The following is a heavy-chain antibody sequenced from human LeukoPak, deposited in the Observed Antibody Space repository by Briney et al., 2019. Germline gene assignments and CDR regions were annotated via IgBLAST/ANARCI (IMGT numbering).Heavy chain of an antibody. D-gene: IGHD6-13*01. CDR1: GGSISSSSYY. Sequence: SETLSLTCTVSGGSISSSSYYWGWIRQPPGKGLEWIGSIYYSGSTYYNPSLKSRVTISVDTSKNQFSLKLSSVTAADTAVYYCARDHRSSVPGAFDIWGQGTMVTVSS. J-gene: IGHJ3*02. CDR3: ARDHRSSVPGAFDI. V-gene: IGHV4-39*07. CDR2: IYYSGST.